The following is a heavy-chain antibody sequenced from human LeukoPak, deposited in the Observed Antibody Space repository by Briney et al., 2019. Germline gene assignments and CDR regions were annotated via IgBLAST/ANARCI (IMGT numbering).Heavy chain of an antibody. V-gene: IGHV4-39*01. CDR3: ARSYCSSTSCYAGGYFQH. D-gene: IGHD2-2*01. CDR2: IYYSGST. Sequence: KPSETLSLTCAVSGGSVSSSNYYWGWIHQPPGKGLEWIGNIYYSGSTYNNPSLKSRVTISVDTSKNQFSLKLNSVTAADTAVYYCARSYCSSTSCYAGGYFQHWGQGTLVTVSS. J-gene: IGHJ1*01. CDR1: GGSVSSSNYY.